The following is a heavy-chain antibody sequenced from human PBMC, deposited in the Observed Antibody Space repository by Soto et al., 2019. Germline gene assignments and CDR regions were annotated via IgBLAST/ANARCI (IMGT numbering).Heavy chain of an antibody. CDR2: ISYDGDDT. V-gene: IGHV3-43*01. CDR1: GFDFEDYT. CDR3: AKDEAYYFDH. J-gene: IGHJ4*02. Sequence: GGSLRLSCVASGFDFEDYTMHWVRQPPGKGLECVSRISYDGDDTYYADSVRGRFTMSRDNSKNSLFLLMNNLTPEDTAVYYCAKDEAYYFDHWGQGTLVTVSA.